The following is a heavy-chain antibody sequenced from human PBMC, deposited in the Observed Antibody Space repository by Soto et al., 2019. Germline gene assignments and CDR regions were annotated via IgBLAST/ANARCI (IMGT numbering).Heavy chain of an antibody. CDR1: GFTFCSYA. J-gene: IGHJ4*02. CDR3: AREGYSSSSYLDY. Sequence: LRLSCAAFGFTFCSYAMHCGRQAPGKGLEWVAGISYDGSNKYYADSVKGRFTISRDNSKNTLYLQMNSMRADDTAVYYCAREGYSSSSYLDYWGQGTLVTVSS. CDR2: ISYDGSNK. D-gene: IGHD6-13*01. V-gene: IGHV3-30-3*01.